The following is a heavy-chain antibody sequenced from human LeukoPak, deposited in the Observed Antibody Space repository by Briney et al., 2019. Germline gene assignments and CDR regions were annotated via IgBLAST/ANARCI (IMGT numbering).Heavy chain of an antibody. CDR1: GYTFTSYG. CDR2: ISAYNGNT. Sequence: ASVKVSCKASGYTFTSYGISWVRQAPGQGLEWMGWISAYNGNTNYAQKLQGRVTMTTDTSTSTAYMELRSLRSDDTAAYYCARGQTMVRGVTATYYYYYGMDVWGQGTTVTVSS. V-gene: IGHV1-18*01. D-gene: IGHD3-10*01. CDR3: ARGQTMVRGVTATYYYYYGMDV. J-gene: IGHJ6*02.